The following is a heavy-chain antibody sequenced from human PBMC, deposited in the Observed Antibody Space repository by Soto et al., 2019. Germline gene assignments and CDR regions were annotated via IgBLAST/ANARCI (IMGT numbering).Heavy chain of an antibody. J-gene: IGHJ4*02. V-gene: IGHV3-7*01. CDR1: GFTFSSYW. CDR2: IKQDGSEK. CDR3: ARGHRYSYY. D-gene: IGHD3-16*02. Sequence: GGSLRLSCAASGFTFSSYWMTWVRQVPGKGLEWVANIKQDGSEKYYVDSVKGRFTISRDNANNSLNLQMNSLRAEDTAVYYCARGHRYSYYWGKGTLVTVSS.